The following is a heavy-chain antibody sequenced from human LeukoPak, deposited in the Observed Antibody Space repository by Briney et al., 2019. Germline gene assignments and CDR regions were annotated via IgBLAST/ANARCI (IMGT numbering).Heavy chain of an antibody. Sequence: GGSLRLSCAASGFTFSSNWMSWVRLAPGKGLEWVANIKEDGTETYYVDSVKGRFTISRDNAKDSLYLQMNSLRVEDTAVYYCAKEGRSLQTYWGQGTLVTVSS. CDR3: AKEGRSLQTY. CDR2: IKEDGTET. V-gene: IGHV3-7*03. CDR1: GFTFSSNW. D-gene: IGHD5-24*01. J-gene: IGHJ4*02.